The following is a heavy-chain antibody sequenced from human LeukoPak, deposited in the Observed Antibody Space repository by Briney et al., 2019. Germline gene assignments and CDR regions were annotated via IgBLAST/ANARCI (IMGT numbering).Heavy chain of an antibody. V-gene: IGHV4-39*07. CDR1: GGSISSSSYY. Sequence: SETLSLTCTVSGGSISSSSYYWGWIRQPPGKGLEWIGSIYYSGSTYYNPSLKSRVTISVDTSKNQFSLKLGPVTAADTAVYYCARVLPDNWNYVPFDYWGQGTLVTVSS. D-gene: IGHD1-7*01. CDR2: IYYSGST. J-gene: IGHJ4*02. CDR3: ARVLPDNWNYVPFDY.